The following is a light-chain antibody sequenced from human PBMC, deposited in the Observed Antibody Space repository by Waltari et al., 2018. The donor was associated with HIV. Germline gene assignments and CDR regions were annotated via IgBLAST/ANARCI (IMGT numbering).Light chain of an antibody. J-gene: IGLJ2*01. CDR1: SSDVGRYNY. Sequence: QSALTQPPSPSGSLGQSVTISCTGTSSDVGRYNYVSWYQQHPGKGPKLLIFEVTRRPSGVPGRFSGSKSGNTASLTVSGLQAEDEADYYCTSYAGYNSETLFGGGTKVTVL. CDR2: EVT. CDR3: TSYAGYNSETL. V-gene: IGLV2-8*01.